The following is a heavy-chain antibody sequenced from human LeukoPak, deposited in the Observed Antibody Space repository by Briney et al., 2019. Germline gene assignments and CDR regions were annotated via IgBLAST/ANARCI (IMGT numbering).Heavy chain of an antibody. D-gene: IGHD5-24*01. J-gene: IGHJ4*02. V-gene: IGHV3-7*01. CDR2: INPDGSEK. CDR1: GFTFRTSW. Sequence: GGPLRLSCGASGFTFRTSWMNWVRQAPGKGLEWVASINPDGSEKYSVDSVKGRFTISRDNAKNSLYLQMNSLRAEDTAVYYCARDKGDGYNSDYWGQGTLVTVSS. CDR3: ARDKGDGYNSDY.